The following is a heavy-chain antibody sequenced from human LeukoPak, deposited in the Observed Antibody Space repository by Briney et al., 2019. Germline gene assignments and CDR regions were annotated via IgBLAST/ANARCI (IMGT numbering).Heavy chain of an antibody. Sequence: GGSLRLSCAASGFTLISYSMNWVRQAPGKGLEWVSHITSDSSTIYYADSVRGRFTISRDNAKDSLFLHMNSLRAEDTAVYYCARQWDVLHFDSWGQGALVTVSS. V-gene: IGHV3-48*04. CDR1: GFTLISYS. CDR3: ARQWDVLHFDS. CDR2: ITSDSSTI. J-gene: IGHJ4*02. D-gene: IGHD2-15*01.